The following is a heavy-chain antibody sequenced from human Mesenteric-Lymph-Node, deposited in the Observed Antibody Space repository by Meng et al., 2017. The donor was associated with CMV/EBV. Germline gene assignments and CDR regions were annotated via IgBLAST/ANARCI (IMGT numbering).Heavy chain of an antibody. CDR2: ITGSLSGGNT. J-gene: IGHJ2*01. CDR1: GFTFRTYG. D-gene: IGHD5-18*01. CDR3: AKDRSGYSYGSDWYFDL. V-gene: IGHV3-23*01. Sequence: GESLKISCAASGFTFRTYGMNWVRQAPGKGLEWVSGITGSLSGGNTYYADSVKGRFTISRDNSKNMLYLQMSSLRAEDTAVYYCAKDRSGYSYGSDWYFDLWGRGTLVTVSS.